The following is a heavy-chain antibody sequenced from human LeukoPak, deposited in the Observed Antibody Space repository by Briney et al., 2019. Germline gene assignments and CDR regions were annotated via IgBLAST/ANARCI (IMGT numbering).Heavy chain of an antibody. V-gene: IGHV4-59*01. D-gene: IGHD3-16*01. CDR2: IYYTGST. CDR1: GGSISGYY. Sequence: SETLSPTCTVSGGSISGYYLTSIRQPPGEGLELIGFIYYTGSTNYNPSLKSRVTISVDTSKNQFSLKLSSVTAADTAVYYCARGRVTAGGLDYWGQGTLVTVSS. CDR3: ARGRVTAGGLDY. J-gene: IGHJ4*02.